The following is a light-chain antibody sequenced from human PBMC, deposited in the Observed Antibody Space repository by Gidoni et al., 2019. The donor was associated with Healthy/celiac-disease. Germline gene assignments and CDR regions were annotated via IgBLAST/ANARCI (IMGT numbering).Light chain of an antibody. Sequence: EIVLTQSPATLSLSPGERATLSCRASQSVSSYLAWYQQKPGQAPRPLIHDASTSAIGIPARFSGSGSGTDFTLTISSLEPEDFAVYYCQQRSNWPPRVTFXSXTKVDI. CDR3: QQRSNWPPRVT. J-gene: IGKJ3*01. V-gene: IGKV3-11*01. CDR2: DAS. CDR1: QSVSSY.